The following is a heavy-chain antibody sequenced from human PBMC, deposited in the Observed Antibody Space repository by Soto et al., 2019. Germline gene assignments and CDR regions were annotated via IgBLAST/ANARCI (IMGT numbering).Heavy chain of an antibody. Sequence: PSETLSLTCAVSGYSISSGYYGGWIRQPPGKGLEWIGSIYHSGSTYYNPSLKSRATISVDTSKNQFSLRLTSVTAADTAVYYCARVDSSSGFDYWGQGTLVTVSS. CDR3: ARVDSSSGFDY. V-gene: IGHV4-38-2*01. CDR2: IYHSGST. D-gene: IGHD6-6*01. J-gene: IGHJ4*02. CDR1: GYSISSGYY.